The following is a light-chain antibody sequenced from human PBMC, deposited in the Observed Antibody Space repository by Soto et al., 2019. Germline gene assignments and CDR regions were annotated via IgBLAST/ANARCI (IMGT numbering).Light chain of an antibody. J-gene: IGKJ1*01. CDR3: QQYYSYPRT. CDR1: QNISSY. CDR2: AAS. V-gene: IGKV1-39*01. Sequence: DIQMTQSPSSLSASVGDRVTSPCRASQNISSYLNWYQQKPGKAPKLLIYAASTLQSGVPSRFSGSGSGTDFTLTISCLQSEDFATYYCQQYYSYPRTFGQGTKVDIK.